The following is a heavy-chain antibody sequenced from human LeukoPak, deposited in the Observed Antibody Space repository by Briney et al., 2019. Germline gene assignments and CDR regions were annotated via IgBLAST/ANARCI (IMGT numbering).Heavy chain of an antibody. V-gene: IGHV3-9*01. CDR1: GFTFDGYA. J-gene: IGHJ4*02. CDR2: ISWNGGSI. CDR3: AKDTNPSGALFDF. D-gene: IGHD1-14*01. Sequence: GGSLRLSCAATGFTFDGYAMHWVRQAPGKGLEWVSGISWNGGSIGYADSVKGRLTISRDNAKNSLYLQVNSLRVEDTAFYYCAKDTNPSGALFDFWGQGTLVTVSS.